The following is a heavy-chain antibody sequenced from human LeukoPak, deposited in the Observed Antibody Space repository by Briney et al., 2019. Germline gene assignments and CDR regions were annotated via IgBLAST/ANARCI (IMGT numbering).Heavy chain of an antibody. D-gene: IGHD3-22*01. J-gene: IGHJ1*01. Sequence: GGSLRLSCAASGFTLISYAMSWVRQAPGKGLEWVSAISGSGGSTYYADSVKGRFTISRDNSKNTLYLQMNSLRAEDTAVYYCAKAFPYYYDSSGYYYAEYFQHWGQRTLVTVSS. CDR3: AKAFPYYYDSSGYYYAEYFQH. CDR1: GFTLISYA. CDR2: ISGSGGST. V-gene: IGHV3-23*01.